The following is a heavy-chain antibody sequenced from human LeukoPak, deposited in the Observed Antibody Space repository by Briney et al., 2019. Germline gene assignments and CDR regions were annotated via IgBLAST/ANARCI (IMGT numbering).Heavy chain of an antibody. J-gene: IGHJ4*02. D-gene: IGHD2-15*01. CDR3: ARVRGGGDY. Sequence: ASVKVSCKASGGTFSSYAISWVRQAPGQGLEWMGGIIPIFGTANYAQKFQGRVTMTRNTSISTAYMELSSLRSEDTAVYYCARVRGGGDYWGQGTLVTVSS. V-gene: IGHV1-69*05. CDR2: IIPIFGTA. CDR1: GGTFSSYA.